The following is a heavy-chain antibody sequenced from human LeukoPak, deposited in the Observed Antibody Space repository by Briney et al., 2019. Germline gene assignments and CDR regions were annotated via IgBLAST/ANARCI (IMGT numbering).Heavy chain of an antibody. CDR1: GFTFSSYA. Sequence: GRSLRLSCAASGFTFSSYAMHWVRQAPGKGLEWVAVISYDGSNKYYADSVKGRFTISRDNSKNTLYLQMNSLRAEDTAVYYCARGGPTVVTPWGMDVWGQGTTATVSS. D-gene: IGHD4-23*01. V-gene: IGHV3-30-3*01. CDR3: ARGGPTVVTPWGMDV. CDR2: ISYDGSNK. J-gene: IGHJ6*02.